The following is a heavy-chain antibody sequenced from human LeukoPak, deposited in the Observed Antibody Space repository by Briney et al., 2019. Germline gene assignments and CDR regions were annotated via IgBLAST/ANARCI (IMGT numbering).Heavy chain of an antibody. CDR1: GFTFDVYA. J-gene: IGHJ4*02. V-gene: IGHV3-9*03. CDR3: AKGSPGGFGELLYPIDY. D-gene: IGHD3-10*01. CDR2: ISWNSGSI. Sequence: GRSLRLSCAASGFTFDVYAMHWVRHAPGKGLEWVSGISWNSGSIVYADSVKGRFTISRDNAKNSLYLQMNSLRAEDMALYYCAKGSPGGFGELLYPIDYWGQGTLVTVSS.